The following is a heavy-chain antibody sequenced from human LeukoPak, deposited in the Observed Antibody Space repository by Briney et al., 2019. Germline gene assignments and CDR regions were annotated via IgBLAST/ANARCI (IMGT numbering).Heavy chain of an antibody. V-gene: IGHV3-21*01. J-gene: IGHJ4*02. CDR1: GFTFSSYS. D-gene: IGHD3-22*01. Sequence: GGSLRLSCAASGFTFSSYSMNWVRQAPGKGLEWVSSISSSSSYIYYADSVKGRFTISRDNAKNSLYLQMNSLRAEDTAVYYCASLLSGYLDLDYWDQGTLVTVSS. CDR2: ISSSSSYI. CDR3: ASLLSGYLDLDY.